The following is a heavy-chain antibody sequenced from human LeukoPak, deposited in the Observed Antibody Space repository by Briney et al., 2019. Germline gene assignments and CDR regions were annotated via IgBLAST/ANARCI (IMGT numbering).Heavy chain of an antibody. CDR3: ARNVLRYFDWLPRQDY. Sequence: ASVKVSCKASAYTFTSYGISWVRQAPGQGLAWMGWISAYNGNTNYAQKLQGRVTMTTDTSTSTAYMELRSLRSDDTAVYYCARNVLRYFDWLPRQDYWGQGTLVTVSS. V-gene: IGHV1-18*01. J-gene: IGHJ4*02. CDR2: ISAYNGNT. CDR1: AYTFTSYG. D-gene: IGHD3-9*01.